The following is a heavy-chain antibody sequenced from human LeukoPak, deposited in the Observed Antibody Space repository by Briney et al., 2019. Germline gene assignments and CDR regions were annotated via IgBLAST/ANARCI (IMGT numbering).Heavy chain of an antibody. J-gene: IGHJ4*02. D-gene: IGHD4-17*01. CDR3: ARDLKVTNKGVFDY. Sequence: GGSLRLSCAASGFTFSSYAMHWVRQAPGKGLEGVAVISYDGSNKYYADSVKGRFTISRDNSKNTLYLQMNSLRAEDTAVYYCARDLKVTNKGVFDYWGQGTLVTVSS. CDR2: ISYDGSNK. CDR1: GFTFSSYA. V-gene: IGHV3-30-3*01.